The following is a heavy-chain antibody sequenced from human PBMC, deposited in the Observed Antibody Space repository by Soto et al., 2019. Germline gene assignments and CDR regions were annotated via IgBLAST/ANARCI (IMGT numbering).Heavy chain of an antibody. CDR3: ASTSRTYYGMDV. CDR1: GGSFSGYY. J-gene: IGHJ6*02. CDR2: INHSGST. V-gene: IGHV4-34*01. Sequence: SETLSLTCAVYGGSFSGYYWSWIRQPPGKGLEWIGEINHSGSTNYNPSLKSRVTISVDTSKNQFSLKLSSVTAADTAVYHCASTSRTYYGMDVWGQGTTVTVSS. D-gene: IGHD1-7*01.